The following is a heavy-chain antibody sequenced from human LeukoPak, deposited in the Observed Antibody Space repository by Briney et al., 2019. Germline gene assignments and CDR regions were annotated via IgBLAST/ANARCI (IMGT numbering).Heavy chain of an antibody. Sequence: GGSLRLSCVASGFTFNNYAMTWVRQAPGRGLDWVSSISVSGGSTYYADSVKGRFTISRDNSKNTMYLQMNSLRAEDTAVYYCAKGKQQLDSSFDYWGQGTLVTVSS. CDR3: AKGKQQLDSSFDY. V-gene: IGHV3-23*01. CDR1: GFTFNNYA. CDR2: ISVSGGST. D-gene: IGHD6-13*01. J-gene: IGHJ4*02.